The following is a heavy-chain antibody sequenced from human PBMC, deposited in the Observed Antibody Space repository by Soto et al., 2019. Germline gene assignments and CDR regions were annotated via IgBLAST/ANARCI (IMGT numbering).Heavy chain of an antibody. D-gene: IGHD3-22*01. Sequence: VQLLESGGGSVQPGGSLRLSCAASGFTFSSYAMSWVRQAPGKGLEWVSAISGSGGSTYYADSVKGRFTISRDNSKNTLYLQMNSLRAEDTAIYYCAKDGNNYDSSGYYSFDYWGQGTLVTVSS. V-gene: IGHV3-23*01. CDR1: GFTFSSYA. J-gene: IGHJ4*02. CDR2: ISGSGGST. CDR3: AKDGNNYDSSGYYSFDY.